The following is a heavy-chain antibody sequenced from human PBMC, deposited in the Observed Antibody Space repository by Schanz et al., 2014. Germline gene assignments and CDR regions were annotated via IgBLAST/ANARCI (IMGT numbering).Heavy chain of an antibody. V-gene: IGHV1-18*04. Sequence: QVQLVQSGGEVKKPGASVKVSCKASGYTFRHYGISWLRQAPGQGLEWMGYISGYNGNTNYAPKVQGRVTMTRDTSTSTVYMELSSLRSEDTAVYSCASALTTWGGMDVWGQGTTVTVSS. CDR1: GYTFRHYG. J-gene: IGHJ6*02. D-gene: IGHD4-4*01. CDR3: ASALTTWGGMDV. CDR2: ISGYNGNT.